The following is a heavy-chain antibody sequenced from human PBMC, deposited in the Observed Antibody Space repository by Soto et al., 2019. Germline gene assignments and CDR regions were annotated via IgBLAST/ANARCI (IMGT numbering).Heavy chain of an antibody. CDR3: ASGGSCYSRYCYFDY. J-gene: IGHJ4*02. D-gene: IGHD2-15*01. CDR2: IYYSGST. V-gene: IGHV4-59*01. Sequence: SETLSLTWTVSGGSISSYYWSWIRQPPGKGLEWIGYIYYSGSTNYNPSLKGRVTISVDTSKNQFSLKLSSVTAADTAVYYCASGGSCYSRYCYFDYWGQGTLVTVSS. CDR1: GGSISSYY.